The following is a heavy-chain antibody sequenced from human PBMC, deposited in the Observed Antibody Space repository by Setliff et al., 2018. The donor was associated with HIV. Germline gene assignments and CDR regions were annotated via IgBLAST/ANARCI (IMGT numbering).Heavy chain of an antibody. J-gene: IGHJ4*02. V-gene: IGHV4-34*01. CDR1: GASFTDYY. CDR3: ARFDVTPMTTRDY. CDR2: IHHTGHI. Sequence: PSETLSLTCAFYGASFTDYYWNWIRQPPGKGLEWIGEIHHTGHINYNPAFKSRVTMSLDMSTNQFSLKMASMTAADSAVYYCARFDVTPMTTRDYWGQGTQGTVSS. D-gene: IGHD4-17*01.